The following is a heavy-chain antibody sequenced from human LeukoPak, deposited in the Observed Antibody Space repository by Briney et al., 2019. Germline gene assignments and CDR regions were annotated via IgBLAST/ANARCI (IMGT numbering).Heavy chain of an antibody. V-gene: IGHV4-34*01. CDR1: GGSFSGYY. D-gene: IGHD3-3*01. J-gene: IGHJ3*02. Sequence: SETLSLTCAVYGGSFSGYYWSWIRQPPGKGLEWIGEINHSGSTNYNPSLKSRVTISVDTSKNQFSLKLSSVTAADTAVYYCARAAPRDYDFWSGYYRKPSALGRYDAFDIWGQGTMVTVSS. CDR3: ARAAPRDYDFWSGYYRKPSALGRYDAFDI. CDR2: INHSGST.